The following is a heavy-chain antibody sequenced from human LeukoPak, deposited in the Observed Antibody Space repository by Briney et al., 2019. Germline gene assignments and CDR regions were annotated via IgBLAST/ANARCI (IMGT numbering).Heavy chain of an antibody. CDR1: GGSISSSSYY. D-gene: IGHD6-13*01. V-gene: IGHV4-39*01. CDR3: ARQETERGYSSPPDY. Sequence: PSETLSLTCTVSGGSISSSSYYWGWIRQPPGKGLEWIGSIYYSGSTYYNPSLKSRVTISVDTSKNQFSLKLSSVTAADTAVYYCARQETERGYSSPPDYWGQGTLVTVSS. J-gene: IGHJ4*02. CDR2: IYYSGST.